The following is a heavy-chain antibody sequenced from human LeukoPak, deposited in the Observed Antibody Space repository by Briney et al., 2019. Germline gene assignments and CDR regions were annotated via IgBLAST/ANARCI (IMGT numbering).Heavy chain of an antibody. CDR3: AGATKWLAHDF. Sequence: GGSLRLSCAASGFISRNYDMSWVRQAPGKGLEWVSTISGSGDSTYYADSVQGRFTISRDSYMNTLFLQMNSLRADDTAVYYCAGATKWLAHDFWGQGILVTVSS. V-gene: IGHV3-23*01. J-gene: IGHJ4*02. CDR1: GFISRNYD. CDR2: ISGSGDST. D-gene: IGHD6-19*01.